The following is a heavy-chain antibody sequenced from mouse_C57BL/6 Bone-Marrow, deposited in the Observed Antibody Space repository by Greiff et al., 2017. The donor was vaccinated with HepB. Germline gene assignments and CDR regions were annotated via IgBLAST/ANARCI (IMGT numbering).Heavy chain of an antibody. Sequence: EVQVVESGTVLARPGASVKMSCKTSGYTFTSYWMHWVKQRPGQGLEWIGAIYPGNSDTSYNQKFKGKAKLTAVTSASTAYMELSSLTNEDSAVYYSVVYYGSSSGAMDYWGQGTSVTVSS. CDR1: GYTFTSYW. CDR3: VVYYGSSSGAMDY. D-gene: IGHD1-1*01. V-gene: IGHV1-5*01. J-gene: IGHJ4*01. CDR2: IYPGNSDT.